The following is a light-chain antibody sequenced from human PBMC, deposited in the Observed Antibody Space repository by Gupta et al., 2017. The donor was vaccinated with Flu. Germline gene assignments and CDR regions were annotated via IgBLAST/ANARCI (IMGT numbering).Light chain of an antibody. J-gene: IGLJ3*02. CDR1: SSNIGSNT. Sequence: QSVLTQQPSASGTPGQRVTISCSGSSSNIGSNTVNWYQQLPGTAPKLLIYSNNQRPSGVPDRLSGSKSGTSASLAISGLQSEDEADYYCAAWDDSLNGPVFGGGTKLTVL. CDR2: SNN. V-gene: IGLV1-44*01. CDR3: AAWDDSLNGPV.